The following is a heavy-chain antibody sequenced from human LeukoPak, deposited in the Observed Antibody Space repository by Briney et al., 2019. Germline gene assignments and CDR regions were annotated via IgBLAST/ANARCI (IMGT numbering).Heavy chain of an antibody. D-gene: IGHD2-2*01. CDR3: AKDQRTMTRRMDV. V-gene: IGHV3-30*18. CDR1: AFTFRSYG. Sequence: GRSLRLSCVASAFTFRSYGMHWVRQAPGKGLEWVAVISYDGSGQYYADSLKGRFTISRDNSKNTLYLQMNSLRVEDTAVYYCAKDQRTMTRRMDVWGQGTTVTVSS. J-gene: IGHJ6*02. CDR2: ISYDGSGQ.